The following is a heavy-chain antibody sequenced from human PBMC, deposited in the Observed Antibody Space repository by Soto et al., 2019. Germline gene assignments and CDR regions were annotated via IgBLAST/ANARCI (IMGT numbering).Heavy chain of an antibody. D-gene: IGHD4-17*01. J-gene: IGHJ4*02. CDR1: GDSISSGDFY. Sequence: QVQLQESGPGLAKPSQTLSLTCTVSGDSISSGDFYWSWIRQPPGKGLEFIGHIFYTGNTYYNPSLESRVAISIDTSKNQFSLSLRSVTAADTAVYSCARDHTLYGIPFDRWGRGTLVTVSS. CDR2: IFYTGNT. V-gene: IGHV4-30-4*01. CDR3: ARDHTLYGIPFDR.